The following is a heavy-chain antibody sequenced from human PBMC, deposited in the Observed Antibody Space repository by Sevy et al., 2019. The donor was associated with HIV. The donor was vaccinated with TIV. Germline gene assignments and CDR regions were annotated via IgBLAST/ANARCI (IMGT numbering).Heavy chain of an antibody. V-gene: IGHV1-2*02. CDR2: INPNGGGT. Sequence: ASVKVSCKASGYYFTGYYVHWVRQAPGQGLEWMGWINPNGGGTNIGQKFHGRVTMSRDTSITTAYMELTRLRSNDTDVYFCARSVYGSGTYLNDYWGQGTLVTVSS. CDR3: ARSVYGSGTYLNDY. CDR1: GYYFTGYY. J-gene: IGHJ4*02. D-gene: IGHD3-10*01.